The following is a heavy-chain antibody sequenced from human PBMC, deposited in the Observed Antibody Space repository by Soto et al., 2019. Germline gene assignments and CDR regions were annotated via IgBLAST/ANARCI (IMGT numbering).Heavy chain of an antibody. V-gene: IGHV4-59*12. CDR2: IYHSGST. J-gene: IGHJ5*02. D-gene: IGHD3-10*01. CDR1: GGSISSYY. Sequence: SETLSLTCTVSGGSISSYYWSWIRQPPGKGLEWIGYIYHSGSTYYNPSLKSRVTISVDKSKNQFSLKLSSVTAADTAVYYCARVPQGSWFDPWGQGTLVTVSS. CDR3: ARVPQGSWFDP.